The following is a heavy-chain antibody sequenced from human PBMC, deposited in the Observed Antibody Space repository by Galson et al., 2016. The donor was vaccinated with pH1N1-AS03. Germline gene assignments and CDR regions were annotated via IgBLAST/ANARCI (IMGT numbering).Heavy chain of an antibody. CDR1: GYNFAAYY. J-gene: IGHJ5*02. Sequence: SVKVSCKASGYNFAAYYMHWVRQAPGQGLEWMGHINPNSVDLMYSEKFEGRVTMSVDPSISTAYLELSWLTTDDTAIYYCATYGYSVPFDAWGQGTLVTVSS. CDR3: ATYGYSVPFDA. CDR2: INPNSVDL. V-gene: IGHV1-2*06. D-gene: IGHD4-11*01.